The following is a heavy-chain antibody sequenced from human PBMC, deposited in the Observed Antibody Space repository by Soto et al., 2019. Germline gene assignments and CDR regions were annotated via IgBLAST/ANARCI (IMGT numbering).Heavy chain of an antibody. J-gene: IGHJ4*02. CDR2: INHSGST. CDR3: ARRRWTPYYFDY. Sequence: PSETLSLTCAVYGGSFSGYYWSWIRQPPGKGLEWIGEINHSGSTNYNPSPKSRVTISVDTSKNQFSLKLSSVTAADTAVYYCARRRWTPYYFDYWGQGTLVTVSS. CDR1: GGSFSGYY. V-gene: IGHV4-34*01.